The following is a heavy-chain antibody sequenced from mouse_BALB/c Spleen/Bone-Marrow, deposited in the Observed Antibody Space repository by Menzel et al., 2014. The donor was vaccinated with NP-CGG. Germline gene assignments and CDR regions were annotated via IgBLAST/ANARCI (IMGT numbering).Heavy chain of an antibody. Sequence: QVQLQQSGAELVRSGTSVKVSCKASGYAFTNYLIEWVKQRPGQGLEWIGVNNPGSGGANYNEKFKGKATLTADKSSSTVYMQLSSLTSDDSAVYFCARSIYDGYSEAMDYWGQGTSVTVSS. CDR1: GYAFTNYL. J-gene: IGHJ4*01. D-gene: IGHD2-3*01. V-gene: IGHV1-54*03. CDR2: NNPGSGGA. CDR3: ARSIYDGYSEAMDY.